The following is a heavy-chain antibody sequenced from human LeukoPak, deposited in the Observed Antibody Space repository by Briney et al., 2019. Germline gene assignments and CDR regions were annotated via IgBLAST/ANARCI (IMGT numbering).Heavy chain of an antibody. J-gene: IGHJ4*02. CDR1: GGSISNYY. CDR3: VRGTIAMTRYFDY. CDR2: IYYSGST. V-gene: IGHV4-59*08. D-gene: IGHD1-1*01. Sequence: SETLSLTCTVSGGSISNYYWSWVRQPPGKGLEWIGCIYYSGSTNYNPSLRSRVTISVDTSKNQFSLKLTSVTAADTAVYYCVRGTIAMTRYFDYWGQGTLVTVSA.